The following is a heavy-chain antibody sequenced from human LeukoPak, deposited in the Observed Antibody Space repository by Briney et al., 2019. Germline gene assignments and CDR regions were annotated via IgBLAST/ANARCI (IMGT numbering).Heavy chain of an antibody. CDR2: IYYSGST. D-gene: IGHD1-26*01. CDR1: GGSISSSSYY. CDR3: AGVQVGAAAPFDY. Sequence: SETLSLTCTVSGGSISSSSYYWGWIRQPPGKGLEWIGSIYYSGSTYYNPSLKSRVTISVDTSKNQFSLKLSSVTAADTAVYYCAGVQVGAAAPFDYWGQGTLVTVSS. J-gene: IGHJ4*02. V-gene: IGHV4-39*01.